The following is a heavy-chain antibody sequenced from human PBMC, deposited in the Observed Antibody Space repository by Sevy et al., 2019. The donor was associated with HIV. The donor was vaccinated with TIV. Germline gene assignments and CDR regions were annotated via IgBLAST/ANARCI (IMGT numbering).Heavy chain of an antibody. CDR1: GGSIISTSYY. CDR3: ARLVRSMDV. J-gene: IGHJ6*02. D-gene: IGHD2-21*01. CDR2: ISYSGTP. V-gene: IGHV4-39*01. Sequence: SETLSLTCTVSGGSIISTSYYWGWIRQPPGKGLEWIGTISYSGTPYYNPSLKSPVIISVDTSKNQFSLKLSSVTAADTAVYYCARLVRSMDVWGQGTTVTVSS.